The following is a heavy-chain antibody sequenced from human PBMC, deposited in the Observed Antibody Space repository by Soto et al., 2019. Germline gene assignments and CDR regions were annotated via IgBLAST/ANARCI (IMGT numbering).Heavy chain of an antibody. V-gene: IGHV3-9*03. CDR1: GFTFDDYA. CDR3: AKDKGRFLEWLLFDY. Sequence: GGSLRLSCAASGFTFDDYAMHWVRQAPGKGLEWVSGSSWNSGSIGYADSVKGRFTISRDNAKNSLYLQMNSLRAEDLALYYCAKDKGRFLEWLLFDYWGQGTLVTVSS. CDR2: SSWNSGSI. J-gene: IGHJ4*02. D-gene: IGHD3-3*01.